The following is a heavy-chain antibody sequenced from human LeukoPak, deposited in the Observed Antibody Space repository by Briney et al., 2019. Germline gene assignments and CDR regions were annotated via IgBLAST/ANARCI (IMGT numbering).Heavy chain of an antibody. D-gene: IGHD3-10*01. CDR2: IWYDGSNK. Sequence: GGSLRLSCAVSGFTFSTYGMHWVRQAPGKGLEWVAVIWYDGSNKFQRDSVKGRFTISRDNSKNILYLQMNSLRAEDTAVYYCAKDGDWGQGTLVTVSS. CDR3: AKDGD. J-gene: IGHJ4*02. V-gene: IGHV3-33*06. CDR1: GFTFSTYG.